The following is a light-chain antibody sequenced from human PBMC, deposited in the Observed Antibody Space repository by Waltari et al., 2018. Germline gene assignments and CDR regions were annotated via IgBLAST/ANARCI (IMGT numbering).Light chain of an antibody. CDR1: SSDVGGYDY. V-gene: IGLV2-11*01. J-gene: IGLJ2*01. CDR2: DVT. Sequence: QSALTQPRSVSGSPGQSVTISCTGTSSDVGGYDYVSWYQHHPGKAPKLMICDVTKPPSGVPDRFSGSKSGNTASLTISGLQAEDEADYYCCSYAGSYTHVVFCGGTKLTVL. CDR3: CSYAGSYTHVV.